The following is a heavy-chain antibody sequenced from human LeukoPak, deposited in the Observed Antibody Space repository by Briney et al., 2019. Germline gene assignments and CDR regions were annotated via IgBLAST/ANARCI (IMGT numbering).Heavy chain of an antibody. Sequence: GGSLRLSCAASGFTFSSYAMSWVRQAPGKGLGWVSAISGSGGSTYYADSAKGRFTISRDNSKNTLYLQMNSLRAEDTAVYYCAKEFSGSYYPMWFDPWGQGTLVTVSS. D-gene: IGHD1-26*01. V-gene: IGHV3-23*01. CDR3: AKEFSGSYYPMWFDP. CDR2: ISGSGGST. J-gene: IGHJ5*02. CDR1: GFTFSSYA.